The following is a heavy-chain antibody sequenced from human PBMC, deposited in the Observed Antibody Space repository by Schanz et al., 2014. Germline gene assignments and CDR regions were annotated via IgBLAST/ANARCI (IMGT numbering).Heavy chain of an antibody. CDR2: VYTSGST. Sequence: QVQLQESGPGLVKPSGTLSLTCAVSGASISSSNWWSWVRQPPGKGLEWIGRVYTSGSTNYNPSLKSRVTISLDTSKNQFSLNLSSATAADTAVYYCARDRGHGDLPGDIWGQGTMVTVSS. J-gene: IGHJ3*02. D-gene: IGHD4-17*01. V-gene: IGHV4-4*02. CDR1: GASISSSNW. CDR3: ARDRGHGDLPGDI.